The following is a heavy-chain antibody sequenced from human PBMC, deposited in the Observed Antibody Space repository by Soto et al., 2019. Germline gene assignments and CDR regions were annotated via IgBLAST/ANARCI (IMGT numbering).Heavy chain of an antibody. J-gene: IGHJ6*02. Sequence: GGSLRLSCAASGFTFSSYSMNWVRQAPGKGLEWVAYISSSGSNIYYADSVKGRFTISRDNAKNSLYLQMNSLRAEDTAVYYCAYGYCSGGSCNYYYYGMDVWGQGTTVT. V-gene: IGHV3-48*01. CDR2: ISSSGSNI. CDR1: GFTFSSYS. D-gene: IGHD2-15*01. CDR3: AYGYCSGGSCNYYYYGMDV.